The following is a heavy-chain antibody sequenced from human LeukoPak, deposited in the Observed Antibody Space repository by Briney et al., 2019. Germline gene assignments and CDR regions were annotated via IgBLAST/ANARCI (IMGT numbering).Heavy chain of an antibody. Sequence: SETLSRTCTVSGGSMSNYYWSWIRQPPGKGLEWIGYIYYSGSTDYNPSLKSRVTISIDTSKSQFSLKLSSVTAADTAVYYCAIHGGSGSHRDDAFDIWGQGTMVTVSS. CDR1: GGSMSNYY. J-gene: IGHJ3*02. CDR2: IYYSGST. CDR3: AIHGGSGSHRDDAFDI. D-gene: IGHD3-10*01. V-gene: IGHV4-59*08.